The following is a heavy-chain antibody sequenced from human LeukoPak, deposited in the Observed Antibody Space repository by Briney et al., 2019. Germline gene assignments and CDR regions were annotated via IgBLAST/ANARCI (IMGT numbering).Heavy chain of an antibody. V-gene: IGHV1-69*13. CDR2: IIPIFGTA. D-gene: IGHD5-18*01. CDR3: ARSGRVNSYGSQFDY. J-gene: IGHJ4*02. Sequence: ASVKVSCKASGGTFSSYAISWVRQAPGQGLEWMGGIIPIFGTANYAQKFQGRVTIIADESTSTAYMELSSLRSEDTAVYYCARSGRVNSYGSQFDYWGQGTLVTVSS. CDR1: GGTFSSYA.